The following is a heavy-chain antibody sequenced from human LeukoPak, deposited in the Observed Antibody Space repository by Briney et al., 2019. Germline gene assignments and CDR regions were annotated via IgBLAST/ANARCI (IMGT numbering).Heavy chain of an antibody. D-gene: IGHD3-10*01. CDR1: GGSISSGSYY. CDR3: ARELVRGVIVYYYYYMDV. V-gene: IGHV4-61*02. CDR2: IYTSGST. Sequence: SETLSLTCTVSGGSISSGSYYWSWIRQPAGKGLEWIGRIYTSGSTNYNPSLKSRVTISVDTSKNQFSLKLSSVTAADTAVYYCARELVRGVIVYYYYYMDVWGKGTTVTISS. J-gene: IGHJ6*03.